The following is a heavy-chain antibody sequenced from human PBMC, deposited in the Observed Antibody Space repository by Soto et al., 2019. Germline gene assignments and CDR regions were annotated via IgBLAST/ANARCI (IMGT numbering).Heavy chain of an antibody. CDR3: ATDTRYCSGGSCYGYFDL. D-gene: IGHD2-15*01. Sequence: QVQLVQSGAEVKKPGASVKVSCKVSGYTLTELSMHWVRQAPGKGLEWMGGFDPEDGETIYAQKFQGRVXMTXXXXXXXXXXXXXXXXXXXXAXYYXATDTRYCSGGSCYGYFDLWGRGTLVTVSS. CDR2: FDPEDGET. CDR1: GYTLTELS. J-gene: IGHJ2*01. V-gene: IGHV1-24*01.